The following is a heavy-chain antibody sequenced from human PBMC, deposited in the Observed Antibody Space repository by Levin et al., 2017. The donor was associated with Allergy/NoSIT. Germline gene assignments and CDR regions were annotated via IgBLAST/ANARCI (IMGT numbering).Heavy chain of an antibody. CDR3: ARQVVVRAFDI. J-gene: IGHJ3*02. CDR2: ISGSGGST. Sequence: LSLTCAASGFTFSSYAMSWVRQAPGKGLEWVSAISGSGGSTYYADSVKGRFTISRDNSKNTLYLQMNSLRAEDTAVYYCARQVVVRAFDIWGQGTMVTVSS. D-gene: IGHD3-22*01. V-gene: IGHV3-23*01. CDR1: GFTFSSYA.